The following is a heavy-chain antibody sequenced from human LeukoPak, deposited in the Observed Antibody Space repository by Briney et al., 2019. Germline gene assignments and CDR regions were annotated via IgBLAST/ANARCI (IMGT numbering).Heavy chain of an antibody. Sequence: GASVKVSCKASGYTFTSYYMHWVRQAPGQGLEWMGIINPSGGSTSYAQKFQGRVTMTRDTSTSTAYMELRSLRSDDTAVYYCASGDEYSSSSRSFDYWGQGTLVTVSS. D-gene: IGHD6-6*01. CDR2: INPSGGST. V-gene: IGHV1-46*01. J-gene: IGHJ4*02. CDR1: GYTFTSYY. CDR3: ASGDEYSSSSRSFDY.